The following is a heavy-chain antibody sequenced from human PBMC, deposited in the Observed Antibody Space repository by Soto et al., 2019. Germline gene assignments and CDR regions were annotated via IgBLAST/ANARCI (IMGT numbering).Heavy chain of an antibody. J-gene: IGHJ6*02. CDR1: SYTFSCYS. V-gene: IGHV1-18*04. Sequence: ASGKVCCKASSYTFSCYSITWVRQAPGQGLEWMGRISGYNGNTNYARTLRGRLTLTTDTSTSTAYMELRSLTSDDTAVYYCARDVFCGGAPACPDMDVWGQGTTVPVSS. D-gene: IGHD2-21*01. CDR2: ISGYNGNT. CDR3: ARDVFCGGAPACPDMDV.